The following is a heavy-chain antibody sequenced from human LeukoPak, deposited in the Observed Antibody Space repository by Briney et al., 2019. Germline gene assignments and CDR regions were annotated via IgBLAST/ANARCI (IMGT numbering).Heavy chain of an antibody. CDR3: ARDFGRWFLDY. V-gene: IGHV3-7*01. CDR2: IKQDGSEK. J-gene: IGHJ4*02. Sequence: PGGSLRLSCVASGFTFSSRDWMTWVRQAPGKGLEWVANIKQDGSEKNYVDSVKGRFTISRDNAKNSVDLQMNSLRAEDTAVYYCARDFGRWFLDYWGQGTLVTVSS. D-gene: IGHD4-23*01. CDR1: GFTFSSRDW.